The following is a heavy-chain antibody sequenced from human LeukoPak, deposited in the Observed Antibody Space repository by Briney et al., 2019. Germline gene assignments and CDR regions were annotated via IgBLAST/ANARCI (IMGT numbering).Heavy chain of an antibody. Sequence: SETLSLTCTVSGGSISSGDYYWSWIRQPPGKGLEWIGYIYYSGSPNYNPSLKSRVTISVDTSKNQFSLKLSSVTAADTAVYYCGRLVVPAARNSYFDYWGQGTLVTVSS. CDR1: GGSISSGDYY. J-gene: IGHJ4*02. CDR2: IYYSGSP. D-gene: IGHD2-2*01. CDR3: GRLVVPAARNSYFDY. V-gene: IGHV4-61*08.